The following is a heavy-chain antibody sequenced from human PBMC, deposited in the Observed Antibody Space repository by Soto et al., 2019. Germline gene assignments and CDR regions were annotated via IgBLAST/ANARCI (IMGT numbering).Heavy chain of an antibody. J-gene: IGHJ6*02. CDR2: IYYSGST. V-gene: IGHV4-30-4*01. D-gene: IGHD2-2*01. CDR1: GGSISSGDYY. Sequence: PSETLSLTCTVSGGSISSGDYYWSWIRQPPGKGLEWIGYIYYSGSTYYNPSLKSRVTISVDTSKNQFSLKLSSVTAADTAVYYCARGPTYCSSTSCYLYYYYGMDVWGQGTTVTVSS. CDR3: ARGPTYCSSTSCYLYYYYGMDV.